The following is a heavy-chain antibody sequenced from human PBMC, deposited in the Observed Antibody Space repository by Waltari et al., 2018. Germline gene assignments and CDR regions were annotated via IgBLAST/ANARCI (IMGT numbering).Heavy chain of an antibody. D-gene: IGHD6-13*01. Sequence: QVQLVQSGAEVKKPGASVKVSCKASGYTFTGYYMHWVRQAPGQGLEWMGRINPNSCGTNYAQKFQGRVTMTRDTSISTAYMELSRLRSDDTAVYYCATLPQQLELDYWGQGTLVTVSS. CDR3: ATLPQQLELDY. V-gene: IGHV1-2*06. CDR2: INPNSCGT. CDR1: GYTFTGYY. J-gene: IGHJ4*02.